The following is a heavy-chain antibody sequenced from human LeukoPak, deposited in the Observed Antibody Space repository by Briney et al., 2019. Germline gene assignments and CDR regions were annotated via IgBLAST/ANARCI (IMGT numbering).Heavy chain of an antibody. CDR3: AKDGVVIVATGSY. D-gene: IGHD5-12*01. Sequence: GGSLRLSCAASGFIFSSYAMSWVRQAPGKGLEWVSAISGRGGSTYCADSVKGRFTISRDNSKNTLYLQMNSLRAEDTAVYYCAKDGVVIVATGSYWGQGPLVTVSS. CDR1: GFIFSSYA. V-gene: IGHV3-23*01. J-gene: IGHJ4*02. CDR2: ISGRGGST.